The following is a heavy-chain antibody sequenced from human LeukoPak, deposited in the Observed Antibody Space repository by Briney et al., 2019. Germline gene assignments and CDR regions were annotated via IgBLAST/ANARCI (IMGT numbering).Heavy chain of an antibody. D-gene: IGHD3-22*01. V-gene: IGHV3-23*01. J-gene: IGHJ4*02. CDR1: GFTFSSYA. Sequence: PGGSLRLSCAASGFTFSSYAMSWVRQAPGKGLEWVSAISGSGGSTYYADSVKGRFTISRDNSKNTLYLQMNSLRAEDTAVYYCARRGVTMIVVVNYFDYWGQGTLVTVFS. CDR3: ARRGVTMIVVVNYFDY. CDR2: ISGSGGST.